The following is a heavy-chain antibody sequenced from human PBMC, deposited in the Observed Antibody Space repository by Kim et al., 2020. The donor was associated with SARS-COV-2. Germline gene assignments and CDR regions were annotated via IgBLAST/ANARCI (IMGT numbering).Heavy chain of an antibody. D-gene: IGHD1-26*01. CDR2: IDPSDSYT. CDR3: ARGSRPDGIVGATTPDFDY. CDR1: GYSFTSYW. V-gene: IGHV5-10-1*01. Sequence: GESLKISCKGSGYSFTSYWISWVRQMPGKGLEWMGRIDPSDSYTNYSPSFQGHVTISADKSISTAYLQWSSLKASDTAMYYCARGSRPDGIVGATTPDFDYWGQGTLVTVSS. J-gene: IGHJ4*02.